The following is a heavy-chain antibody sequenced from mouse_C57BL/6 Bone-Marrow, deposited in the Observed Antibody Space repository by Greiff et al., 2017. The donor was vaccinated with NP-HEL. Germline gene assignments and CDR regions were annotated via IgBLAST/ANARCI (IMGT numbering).Heavy chain of an antibody. D-gene: IGHD2-1*01. CDR2: ISSGSGTI. CDR3: ANGNYPFDY. Sequence: EVKLMESGGGLVKPGGSLKLSCAASGFTFSDYGMHWVRQAPEKGLEWVAYISSGSGTIYYADTVKGRFTISRDNAKNTLFLQMTSLRSEDTAMYYCANGNYPFDYWGQGTTLTVSS. V-gene: IGHV5-17*01. J-gene: IGHJ2*01. CDR1: GFTFSDYG.